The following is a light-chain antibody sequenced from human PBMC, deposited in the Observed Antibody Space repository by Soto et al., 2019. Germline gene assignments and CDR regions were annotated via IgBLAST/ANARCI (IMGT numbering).Light chain of an antibody. CDR2: AAS. J-gene: IGKJ5*01. V-gene: IGKV3-20*01. CDR3: QQYNLWPPIT. CDR1: QSVTSSY. Sequence: EIVLTQSPGTLSLSPGERATLSCRASQSVTSSYLAWYQQKPGQAPRLLIYAASSRATGIPDRFSGSGSGTDFTLTISRLEPEDFAVYYCQQYNLWPPITFGQGTRLEIK.